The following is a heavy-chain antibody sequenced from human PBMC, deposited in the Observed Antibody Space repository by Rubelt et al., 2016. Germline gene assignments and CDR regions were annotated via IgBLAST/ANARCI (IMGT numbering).Heavy chain of an antibody. Sequence: QVQLVQSGAEVKKPGASVKVSCKASGYTFTSYAMHWVRQAPGQRLEWMGWINAGNGNTKCSQKFQGRFNITRETSASTAYMELGSLRSEDTAVYYCAREGLAVAHDYWGQGTLVTVSS. V-gene: IGHV1-3*01. CDR3: AREGLAVAHDY. J-gene: IGHJ4*02. CDR1: GYTFTSYA. D-gene: IGHD6-19*01. CDR2: INAGNGNT.